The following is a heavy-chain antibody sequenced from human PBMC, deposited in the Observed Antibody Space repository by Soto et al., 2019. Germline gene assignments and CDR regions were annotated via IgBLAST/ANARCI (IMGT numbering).Heavy chain of an antibody. Sequence: VQLVESGGGVVQPGRSLRLSCAASGFTFSSYGMHWVRQAPGKGLEWVAVISYDGSNKYYADSVKGRFTISRDNSKNTLYLQMNSLRAEDTAVYYCAKDREQLVPYYFDYWGQGTLVTVSS. D-gene: IGHD6-6*01. CDR3: AKDREQLVPYYFDY. V-gene: IGHV3-30*18. CDR2: ISYDGSNK. J-gene: IGHJ4*02. CDR1: GFTFSSYG.